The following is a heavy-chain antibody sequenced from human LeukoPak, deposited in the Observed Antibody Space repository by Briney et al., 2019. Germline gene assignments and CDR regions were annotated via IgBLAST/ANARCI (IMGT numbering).Heavy chain of an antibody. CDR2: IYTSGST. CDR3: ARVGLVGADAFDI. V-gene: IGHV4-4*07. D-gene: IGHD1-26*01. J-gene: IGHJ3*02. Sequence: SETLSLTCTVSGGSLSSYYWSWIRQPAGKGLEWIGRIYTSGSTNYNPSLKSRVTISVDTSKNQFSLKLSSVTAADTAVYYCARVGLVGADAFDIWGQGTMVTVSS. CDR1: GGSLSSYY.